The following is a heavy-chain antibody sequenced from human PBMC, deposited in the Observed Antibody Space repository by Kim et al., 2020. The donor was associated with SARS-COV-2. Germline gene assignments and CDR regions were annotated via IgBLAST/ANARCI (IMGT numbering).Heavy chain of an antibody. D-gene: IGHD2-2*02. CDR3: ARDSDIVVVPAAIYNWFDP. V-gene: IGHV1-2*02. CDR2: INPNSGGT. J-gene: IGHJ5*02. Sequence: ASVKVSCKASGYTFTGYYMHWVRQAPGQGLEWMGWINPNSGGTNYAQKFQGRVTMTRDTSISTAYMELSRLRSDDTAVYYCARDSDIVVVPAAIYNWFDPWGQGTLVTVSS. CDR1: GYTFTGYY.